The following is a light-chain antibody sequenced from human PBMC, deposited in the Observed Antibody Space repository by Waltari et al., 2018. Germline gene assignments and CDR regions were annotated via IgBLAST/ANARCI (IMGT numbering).Light chain of an antibody. CDR1: QSIGTH. J-gene: IGKJ3*01. CDR3: QQYNNWPSFT. Sequence: VMTQSPATLSVSPGERATLSCRASQSIGTHLAWYQQNSGQPPRLLIYGASIRATGIPARFSGSGSGTEVTLTISTLQSEDFAVYYCQQYNNWPSFTFGPGTKVDVK. V-gene: IGKV3-15*01. CDR2: GAS.